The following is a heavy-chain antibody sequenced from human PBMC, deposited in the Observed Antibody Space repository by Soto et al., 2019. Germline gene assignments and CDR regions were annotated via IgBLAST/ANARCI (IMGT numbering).Heavy chain of an antibody. CDR3: ARGYSYGYYYYGMDV. CDR1: GFTFSSYA. CDR2: ISYDGSNK. V-gene: IGHV3-30-3*01. D-gene: IGHD5-18*01. Sequence: QVQLVESGGGVVQPGRSLRLSCAASGFTFSSYAMHWVRQAPGKGLEWVAVISYDGSNKYYADSVKGRFTISRDNSKNTLYLQMNSLRAEDTAVYYCARGYSYGYYYYGMDVWRQGTTVTVSS. J-gene: IGHJ6*02.